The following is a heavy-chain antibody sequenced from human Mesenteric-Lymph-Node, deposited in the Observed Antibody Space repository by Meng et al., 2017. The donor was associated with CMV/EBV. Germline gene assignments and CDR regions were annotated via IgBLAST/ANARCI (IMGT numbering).Heavy chain of an antibody. V-gene: IGHV1-24*01. J-gene: IGHJ3*02. CDR3: TTVYAIRSGAFDI. CDR1: GGTFSSYA. Sequence: ASVKVSCKASGGTFSSYAISWVRQAPGKGLEWMGGSDPEDGETFHAQKFQGRITMTEDTSTDTAYMELSGLTPEDTAVYYCTTVYAIRSGAFDIWGQGTMVTVSS. CDR2: SDPEDGET. D-gene: IGHD2-8*01.